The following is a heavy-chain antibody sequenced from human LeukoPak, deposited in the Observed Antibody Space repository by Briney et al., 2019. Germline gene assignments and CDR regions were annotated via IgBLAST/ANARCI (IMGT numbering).Heavy chain of an antibody. Sequence: PSETLSLTCTVSGGTISSGGYYWSWIRQAPGKGLEWVSYISPGGDEVYFADSVKGRFTISRDNAKNSLFLQMSSLTAEDTAVYYCSGGRDIAVAGPGGYFDYWGQGSLVTVSS. J-gene: IGHJ4*02. CDR2: ISPGGDEV. CDR1: GGTISSGGYY. CDR3: SGGRDIAVAGPGGYFDY. D-gene: IGHD6-19*01. V-gene: IGHV3-11*01.